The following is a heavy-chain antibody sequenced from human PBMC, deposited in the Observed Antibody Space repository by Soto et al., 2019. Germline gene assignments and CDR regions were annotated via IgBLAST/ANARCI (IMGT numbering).Heavy chain of an antibody. CDR2: ISYDGTNK. CDR1: GFTFRNFG. D-gene: IGHD2-21*02. V-gene: IGHV3-30*18. J-gene: IGHJ4*02. CDR3: AKAVPPFVVVTASDY. Sequence: QVQLVESGGGVVQPGRSLRLSCAASGFTFRNFGMHWVRQAPGKGLEWVAVISYDGTNKYYADSVKGRFTISRDNSKNTRYLQINSLRAEDTAVYYCAKAVPPFVVVTASDYWGQGTLVTFSS.